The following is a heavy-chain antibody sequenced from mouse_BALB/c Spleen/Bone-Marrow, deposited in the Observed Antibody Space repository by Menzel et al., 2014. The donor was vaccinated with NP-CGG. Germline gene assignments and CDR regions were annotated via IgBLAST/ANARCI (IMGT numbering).Heavy chain of an antibody. Sequence: VQLQQSGGGLVQPGGSLKLSCAASGFDFSRYWMSWVRQAPGKGLEWIGEINPDSSTINYTPFLKDKFIISRDNAKNTLYLQMSKVRSEDTALYYCARLYYYGLQDYWGQGTTLTVSS. CDR1: GFDFSRYW. J-gene: IGHJ2*01. D-gene: IGHD1-1*01. CDR3: ARLYYYGLQDY. CDR2: INPDSSTI. V-gene: IGHV4-1*02.